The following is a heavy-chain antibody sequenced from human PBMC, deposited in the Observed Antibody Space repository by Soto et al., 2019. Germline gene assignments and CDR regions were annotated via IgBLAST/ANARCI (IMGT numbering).Heavy chain of an antibody. D-gene: IGHD6-6*01. V-gene: IGHV1-18*04. J-gene: IGHJ4*01. CDR2: ISAYNGNT. Sequence: ASVKVSCKASGYTFTSYGISWVRQAPGQGLEWMGLISAYNGNTNYAQKLQGRVTMTTDTSTSTAYMELRSLTSDYTAVYYCARDQNRLRAAHPWVYDYWGQGTLVTVSS. CDR1: GYTFTSYG. CDR3: ARDQNRLRAAHPWVYDY.